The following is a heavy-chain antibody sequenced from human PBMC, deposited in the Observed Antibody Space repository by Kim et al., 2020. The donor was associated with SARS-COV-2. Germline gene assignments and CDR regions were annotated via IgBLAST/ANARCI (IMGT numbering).Heavy chain of an antibody. D-gene: IGHD2-2*01. J-gene: IGHJ4*02. CDR3: ARGYHETPYYFDY. CDR2: IYYSGST. Sequence: SETLSLTCTVSGGSISSYYWSWIRQPPGKGLEWIGYIYYSGSTNYNPSLKSRVTISVDTSKNQFSLKLSSVTAADTAVYYCARGYHETPYYFDYWGQGTLVTVSS. V-gene: IGHV4-59*13. CDR1: GGSISSYY.